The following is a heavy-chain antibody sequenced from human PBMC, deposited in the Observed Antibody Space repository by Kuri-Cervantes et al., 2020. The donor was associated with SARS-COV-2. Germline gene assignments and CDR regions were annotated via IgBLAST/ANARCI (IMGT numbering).Heavy chain of an antibody. V-gene: IGHV3-30-3*01. CDR1: GFTFSRYA. CDR3: ARDRVGVHDS. CDR2: ISYVGSNK. D-gene: IGHD2-21*01. Sequence: GESLKISCAASGFTFSRYAMHWVRQAPGKGLKWVAVISYVGSNKDYTASGKGRFTISRDNLQNTLYLQMKSLRTEDTALYYCARDRVGVHDSWGQGTLVTVSS. J-gene: IGHJ4*02.